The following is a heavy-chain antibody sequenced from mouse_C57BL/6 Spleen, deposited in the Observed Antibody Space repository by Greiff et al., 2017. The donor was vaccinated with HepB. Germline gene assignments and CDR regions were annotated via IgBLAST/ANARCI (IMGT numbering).Heavy chain of an antibody. Sequence: EVQLQQSGAELVRPGASVKLSCTASGFNIKDYYMHWVKQRPEQGLEWIGRIDPEDGDTEYAPKFQGKATMTADKSSSTAYMQLSSLTYEDSAVYYCAPTVVPHFDYWGQGTTLTVSS. CDR3: APTVVPHFDY. V-gene: IGHV14-1*01. CDR1: GFNIKDYY. CDR2: IDPEDGDT. D-gene: IGHD1-1*01. J-gene: IGHJ2*01.